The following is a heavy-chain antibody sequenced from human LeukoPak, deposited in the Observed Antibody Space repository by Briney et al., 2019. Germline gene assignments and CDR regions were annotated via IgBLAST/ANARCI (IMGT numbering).Heavy chain of an antibody. J-gene: IGHJ4*02. CDR2: ISSDYSYI. CDR1: GFTFTSYS. D-gene: IGHD5-12*01. CDR3: ARDRADSDYDFSFL. Sequence: GGSLRLXCAASGFTFTSYSMNWVRQAPGKGLECVSSISSDYSYIYYADSVKGRLTISRDNAKNSLYLQMNSLRAEDTAVYFCARDRADSDYDFSFLWGQGTLVTVSP. V-gene: IGHV3-21*06.